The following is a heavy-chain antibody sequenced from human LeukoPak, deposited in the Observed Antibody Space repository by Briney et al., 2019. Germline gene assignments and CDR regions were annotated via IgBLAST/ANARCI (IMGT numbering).Heavy chain of an antibody. D-gene: IGHD3-10*01. CDR1: GFTFSSYE. Sequence: PGGSLRLSCAASGFTFSSYEMNWVRQAPGKGLEWVSYISSSGSTIYYADSVKGRFTISRDNAKNSLYLQMNSLRAEDTAVYYCXXXXXYGHSPWWYFDLWGRGTLVTVSS. CDR3: XXXXXYGHSPWWYFDL. J-gene: IGHJ2*01. V-gene: IGHV3-48*03. CDR2: ISSSGSTI.